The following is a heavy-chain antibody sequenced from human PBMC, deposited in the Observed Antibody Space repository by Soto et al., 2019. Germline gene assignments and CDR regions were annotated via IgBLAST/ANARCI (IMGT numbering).Heavy chain of an antibody. Sequence: EEELVESGGGLVQPGRFLRRSCATSGFTLRDSAMHRVRQVPGGGLEWVWGILASGDVGYVDRVRGRFTKSRDVAKSSLLRQMNSLKTDDTAVSYCVRDTSSGGADVWGQGTTVTVSS. CDR3: VRDTSSGGADV. CDR1: GFTLRDSA. CDR2: ILASGDV. J-gene: IGHJ6*02. V-gene: IGHV3-9*01. D-gene: IGHD6-6*01.